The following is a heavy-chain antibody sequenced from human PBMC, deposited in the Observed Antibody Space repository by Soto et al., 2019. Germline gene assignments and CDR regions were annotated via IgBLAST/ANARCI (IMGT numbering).Heavy chain of an antibody. D-gene: IGHD5-18*01. J-gene: IGHJ4*02. CDR2: INTDSGGT. CDR3: ARVFFGYSYGSHLVDY. V-gene: IGHV1-2*02. CDR1: GSPFTGYY. Sequence: GASVKVSCKASGSPFTGYYIHWVQQVPGKGLEWMGWINTDSGGTKSAQKFQGRVTLTTDTSTSTAYMELRSLRSDDTAVYYWARVFFGYSYGSHLVDYWGQGTLVTVAS.